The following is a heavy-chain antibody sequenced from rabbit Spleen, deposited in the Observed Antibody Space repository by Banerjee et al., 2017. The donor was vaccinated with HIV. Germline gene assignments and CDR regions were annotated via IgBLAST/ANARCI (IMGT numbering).Heavy chain of an antibody. CDR2: INTYTAKS. CDR1: GLSFSDRDV. CDR3: ARALAGVIGWNFGW. J-gene: IGHJ4*01. D-gene: IGHD4-1*01. Sequence: EQMEESGGGRVKSEGSLKLTCKASGLSFSDRDVMCWVRQAPGKGLEWIACINTYTAKSVYASLAKGRFTISRTSSTTVFLQMTSLTAADTATYFCARALAGVIGWNFGWWSPGTLVTVS. V-gene: IGHV1S45*01.